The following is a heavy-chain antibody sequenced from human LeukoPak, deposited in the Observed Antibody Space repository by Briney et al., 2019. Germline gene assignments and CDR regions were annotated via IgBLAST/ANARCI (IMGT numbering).Heavy chain of an antibody. Sequence: GGSLRLSCAASGFTFSTFWVIWVRQAPGKGLEWVASIKQDGSQKYYVDSVKGRFIISRDNAENSLSLQMNSLRVEDTAVYFCARDLSGYGQAYFDYWGQGILVTVSS. CDR1: GFTFSTFW. CDR2: IKQDGSQK. D-gene: IGHD3-22*01. J-gene: IGHJ4*02. CDR3: ARDLSGYGQAYFDY. V-gene: IGHV3-7*03.